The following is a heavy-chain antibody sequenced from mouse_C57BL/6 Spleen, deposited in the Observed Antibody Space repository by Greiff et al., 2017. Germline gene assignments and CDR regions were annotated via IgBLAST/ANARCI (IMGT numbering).Heavy chain of an antibody. CDR2: IYPRDGST. CDR1: GYTFTSYD. V-gene: IGHV1-85*01. Sequence: QVQLQQSGPELVKPGASVKLSCKASGYTFTSYDINWVKQRPGQGLEWIGWIYPRDGSTKYNEKLKGKATLTVDTSSSTAYMELHSLTSEDSAVYFCARSMGLRQGYAMDYWGQGTSVTVSS. J-gene: IGHJ4*01. CDR3: ARSMGLRQGYAMDY. D-gene: IGHD2-4*01.